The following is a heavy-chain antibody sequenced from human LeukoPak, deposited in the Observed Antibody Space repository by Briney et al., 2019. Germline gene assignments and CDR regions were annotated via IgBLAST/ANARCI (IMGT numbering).Heavy chain of an antibody. J-gene: IGHJ4*02. CDR2: ISSSGSTI. CDR3: ARVRMTTVTVYYFDY. Sequence: GGSLRLSCAASGFTFSDYYMSWIREAPGKGLEWVSYISSSGSTIYYADSVKGRFTISRDNAKNSLYLQMNSLRAEDTAVYYCARVRMTTVTVYYFDYWGQGTMVTVSS. V-gene: IGHV3-11*04. D-gene: IGHD4-17*01. CDR1: GFTFSDYY.